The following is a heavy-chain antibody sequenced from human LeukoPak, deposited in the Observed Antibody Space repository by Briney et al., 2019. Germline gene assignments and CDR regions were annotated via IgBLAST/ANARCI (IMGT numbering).Heavy chain of an antibody. Sequence: SETLSLTCTVSGGSISSYYWSWIRQPPGKGLEWIGEINHSGSTNYNPSLKSRVTISVDTSKNQFSLKLSSVTAADTAVYYCARYTYDYIWGSPPPFFDYWGQGTLVTVSS. CDR1: GGSISSYY. CDR3: ARYTYDYIWGSPPPFFDY. CDR2: INHSGST. D-gene: IGHD3-16*01. V-gene: IGHV4-34*01. J-gene: IGHJ4*02.